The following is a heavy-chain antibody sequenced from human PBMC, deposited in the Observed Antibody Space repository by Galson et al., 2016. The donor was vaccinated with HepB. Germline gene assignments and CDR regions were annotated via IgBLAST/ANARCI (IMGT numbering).Heavy chain of an antibody. CDR2: ISSYGSTI. Sequence: SLRLSCAASGFTFTTYEMTWVRQAPGRGLEWISYISSYGSTIYYADSVKGRFTISRDNAENSLYRQMNSLRAEDTAVYYCARVRWLEPLDYWGQGTLVTVSS. D-gene: IGHD6-19*01. J-gene: IGHJ4*02. V-gene: IGHV3-48*03. CDR1: GFTFTTYE. CDR3: ARVRWLEPLDY.